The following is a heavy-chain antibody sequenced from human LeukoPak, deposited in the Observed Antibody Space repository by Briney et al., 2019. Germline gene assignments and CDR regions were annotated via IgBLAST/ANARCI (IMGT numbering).Heavy chain of an antibody. CDR3: ARDPPSPFSYYYDSSGYFDY. Sequence: GGSLRLSCAASGFTFSSYAMSWVRQAPGKGLEWVAIISYDGSNEYYADSVKGRFTISRDNAKNSLYLQMNSLRAEDTAVYYCARDPPSPFSYYYDSSGYFDYWGQGTLVTVSS. J-gene: IGHJ4*02. CDR2: ISYDGSNE. V-gene: IGHV3-30*04. CDR1: GFTFSSYA. D-gene: IGHD3-22*01.